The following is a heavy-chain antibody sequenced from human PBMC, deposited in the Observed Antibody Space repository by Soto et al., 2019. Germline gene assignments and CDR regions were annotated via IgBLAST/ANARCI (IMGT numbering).Heavy chain of an antibody. CDR1: GGTFSSYA. J-gene: IGHJ4*02. Sequence: QVQLVQSGAEVKKPGSSVKVSCKASGGTFSSYAISWVRQAPGQGLEWMGGIIPIFGTANYAQKFQGRVTITADEXXSXAXTELSSLRSEDTAVYYCARNPYYYDSSGYYYAEADYWGQGTLVTVSS. V-gene: IGHV1-69*12. CDR3: ARNPYYYDSSGYYYAEADY. CDR2: IIPIFGTA. D-gene: IGHD3-22*01.